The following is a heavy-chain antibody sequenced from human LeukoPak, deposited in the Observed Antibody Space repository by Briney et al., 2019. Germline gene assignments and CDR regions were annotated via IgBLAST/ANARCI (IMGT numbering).Heavy chain of an antibody. CDR3: ALEYDSSGYFRY. D-gene: IGHD3-22*01. CDR2: IYSGGST. J-gene: IGHJ4*02. CDR1: GFTVGSTY. Sequence: GGSLRLSCAASGFTVGSTYMSWVRQAPGKGLGWVSLIYSGGSTFYADSVKGRFTISRDNSKNTLYLQMNSLRAEDTAVYYCALEYDSSGYFRYWGQGTLVTVSS. V-gene: IGHV3-66*01.